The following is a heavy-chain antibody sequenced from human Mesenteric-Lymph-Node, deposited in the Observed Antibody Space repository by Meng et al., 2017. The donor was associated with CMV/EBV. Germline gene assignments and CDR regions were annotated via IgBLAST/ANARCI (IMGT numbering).Heavy chain of an antibody. CDR3: ARGAAYSGSYWNFDY. V-gene: IGHV1-46*01. D-gene: IGHD1-26*01. Sequence: ASVKVSCKASGYDFANYGVSWVRQAPGQGLEWMGIINPSGGSTSYAQKFQGRVTMTRDTSTSTVYMELSSLRSEDTAVYYCARGAAYSGSYWNFDYWGQGTLVTVSS. CDR1: GYDFANYG. CDR2: INPSGGST. J-gene: IGHJ4*02.